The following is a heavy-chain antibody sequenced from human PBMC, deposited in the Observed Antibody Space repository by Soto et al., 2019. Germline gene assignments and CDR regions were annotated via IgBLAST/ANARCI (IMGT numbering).Heavy chain of an antibody. CDR2: SRDKPQGYST. Sequence: SLRLSCTGLGFTLVDHYVHCVLQATGTGLEWVGRSRDKPQGYSTAYAAPVKGRFTTSRDESKNSAYLQMNSLKTEDTAVYYCVRATYYSDSSGYTRCLDYWGQGTLVTVSS. J-gene: IGHJ4*02. CDR3: VRATYYSDSSGYTRCLDY. CDR1: GFTLVDHY. V-gene: IGHV3-72*01. D-gene: IGHD3-22*01.